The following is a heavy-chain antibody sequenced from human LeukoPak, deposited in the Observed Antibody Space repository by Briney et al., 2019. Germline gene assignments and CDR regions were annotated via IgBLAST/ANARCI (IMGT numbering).Heavy chain of an antibody. V-gene: IGHV4-34*01. D-gene: IGHD3-10*01. CDR1: GGSFSGYY. Sequence: PSETLSLTCAVYGGSFSGYYWSWIRQPPGKGLEWIGEINHSGSTNYNPSLKSRVTISVDTSKTQFSLKLSSVTAADTALYYCARGPYYYGSPYYFDFWGRGTLVTVSS. J-gene: IGHJ4*02. CDR3: ARGPYYYGSPYYFDF. CDR2: INHSGST.